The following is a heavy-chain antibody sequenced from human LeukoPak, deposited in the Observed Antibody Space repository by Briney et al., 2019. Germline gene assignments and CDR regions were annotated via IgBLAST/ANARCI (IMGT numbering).Heavy chain of an antibody. V-gene: IGHV3-53*01. CDR1: GFTVSNNY. CDR3: TRDHRATGRDTKGFDP. Sequence: GGSLRLSCEVSGFTVSNNYMSWVRQAPGKGLEWVSVIESGGKTSYGDSVKGRFTISRDNSKNTLYLQMNSLVAEDTAVYYCTRDHRATGRDTKGFDPWGQGTLVTVSS. D-gene: IGHD3-10*01. CDR2: IESGGKT. J-gene: IGHJ5*02.